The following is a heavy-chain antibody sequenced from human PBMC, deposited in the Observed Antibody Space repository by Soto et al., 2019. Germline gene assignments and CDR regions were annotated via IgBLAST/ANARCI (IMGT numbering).Heavy chain of an antibody. D-gene: IGHD6-19*01. Sequence: ASVKVSCKASGYTFTTYYIHWVRQAPGQGLEWMGIINPGGGSTSYAQKFQGRVTMTRDTSTSTVYMELSSLRSEDTAVYYCTRATGTVAGPDHWGQGTLVNVSS. CDR2: INPGGGST. J-gene: IGHJ4*02. CDR3: TRATGTVAGPDH. V-gene: IGHV1-46*03. CDR1: GYTFTTYY.